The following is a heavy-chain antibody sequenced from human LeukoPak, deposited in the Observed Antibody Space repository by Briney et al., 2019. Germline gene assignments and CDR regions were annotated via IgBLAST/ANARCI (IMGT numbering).Heavy chain of an antibody. J-gene: IGHJ4*02. Sequence: GGSLRLSCAASGFTFSSYEMNWVRQAPGKGLEWVSYISSSGSTISYAYYVKGRFTISIDNAKNSLYLQMNSLRAEDTAVYYCARDYVGYDGYWGQGTLVTVSS. CDR1: GFTFSSYE. CDR2: ISSSGSTI. CDR3: ARDYVGYDGY. V-gene: IGHV3-48*03. D-gene: IGHD2-2*01.